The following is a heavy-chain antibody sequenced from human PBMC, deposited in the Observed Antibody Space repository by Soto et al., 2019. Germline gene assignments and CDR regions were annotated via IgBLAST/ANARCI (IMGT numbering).Heavy chain of an antibody. CDR3: AKGRGTIVVTDAYDI. CDR1: GFSFDDYT. Sequence: LLVESGGGLVQPGRSLRLSCGGSGFSFDDYTMHWVRQAPGKGPEWVASLSWNSGFSGYAASVKGRFTISRDNAQSSVHLQMNNLRTEDTALYYCAKGRGTIVVTDAYDIWGQGTMVTVSA. V-gene: IGHV3-9*01. J-gene: IGHJ3*02. D-gene: IGHD3-22*01. CDR2: LSWNSGFS.